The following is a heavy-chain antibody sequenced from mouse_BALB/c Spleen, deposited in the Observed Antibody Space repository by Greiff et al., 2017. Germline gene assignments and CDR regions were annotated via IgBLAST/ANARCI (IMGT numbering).Heavy chain of an antibody. CDR1: GFTFSSFG. V-gene: IGHV5-17*02. CDR2: ISSGSSTI. D-gene: IGHD3-2*02. CDR3: ARKLRSYYAMDY. J-gene: IGHJ4*01. Sequence: DVMLVESGGGLVQPGGSRKLSCAASGFTFSSFGMHWVRQAPEKGLEWVAYISSGSSTIYYADTVKGRFTISRDNPKNTLFLQMTSLRSEDTAMYYCARKLRSYYAMDYWGQGTSVTVSS.